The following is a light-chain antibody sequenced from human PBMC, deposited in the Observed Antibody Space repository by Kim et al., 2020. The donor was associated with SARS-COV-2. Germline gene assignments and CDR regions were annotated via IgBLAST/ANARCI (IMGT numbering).Light chain of an antibody. J-gene: IGLJ3*02. V-gene: IGLV3-21*04. CDR3: QVWDSSSDHPV. CDR1: NIGGKS. Sequence: APGKTARMTWGGNNIGGKSVHWYRQKPGQAPALVIFYDTDRPSGIPERMSGSNSGNTATLTISWVEAGDEADYYCQVWDSSSDHPVFGGGTQLTVL. CDR2: YDT.